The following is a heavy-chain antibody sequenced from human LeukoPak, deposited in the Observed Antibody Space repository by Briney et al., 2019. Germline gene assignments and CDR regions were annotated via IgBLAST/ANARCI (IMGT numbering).Heavy chain of an antibody. J-gene: IGHJ3*02. Sequence: ASVKVSCKASGYTFTSYYMHWVRQVPGQGLEWMGIINPSGGSTNYAQKFQGRVTMTEDTSTDTAYMELRSLRSDDTALYYCARGWELSIWGQGTMVTVSS. CDR1: GYTFTSYY. D-gene: IGHD3-10*01. V-gene: IGHV1-46*01. CDR2: INPSGGST. CDR3: ARGWELSI.